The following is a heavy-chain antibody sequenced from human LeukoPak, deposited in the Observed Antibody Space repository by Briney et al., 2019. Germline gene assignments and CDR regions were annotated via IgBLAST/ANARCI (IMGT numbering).Heavy chain of an antibody. Sequence: SETLSLTCTVSGGSISSSSYYWGWIRQPPGKGLEWIGSIYYSGSTYYNPSLKSRVTISVDTSKNQFPLKLSSVTAADTAVYYCARHSSRGYYGSGSYDYWGQGTLVTVSS. V-gene: IGHV4-39*01. D-gene: IGHD3-10*01. CDR3: ARHSSRGYYGSGSYDY. J-gene: IGHJ4*02. CDR1: GGSISSSSYY. CDR2: IYYSGST.